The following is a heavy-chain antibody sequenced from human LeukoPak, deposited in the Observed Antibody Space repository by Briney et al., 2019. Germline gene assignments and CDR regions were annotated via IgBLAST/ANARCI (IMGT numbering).Heavy chain of an antibody. CDR2: ISSSSTYK. J-gene: IGHJ4*02. CDR3: TRAFEGYCSSGRCPDFDY. D-gene: IGHD2-15*01. Sequence: GRSLRLSCADSGFTFSSYVMNWVRQAPGKGLEWVSSISSSSTYKNYADSVRGRFTISRDNAKDLLYLQMNSLRAEDTAVYYCTRAFEGYCSSGRCPDFDYWGQGALVTVSS. V-gene: IGHV3-21*01. CDR1: GFTFSSYV.